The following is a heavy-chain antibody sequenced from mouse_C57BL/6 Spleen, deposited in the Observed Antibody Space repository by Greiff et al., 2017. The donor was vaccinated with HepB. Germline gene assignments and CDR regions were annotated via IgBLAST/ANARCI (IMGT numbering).Heavy chain of an antibody. CDR3: ARDEDSNYPYFDY. D-gene: IGHD2-5*01. CDR1: GYSITSGYY. V-gene: IGHV3-6*01. J-gene: IGHJ2*01. CDR2: ISYDGSN. Sequence: EESGPGLVKPSQSLSLTCSVTGYSITSGYYWNWIRQFPGNKLEWMGYISYDGSNNYNPSLKNRISITRDTSKNQFFLKLNSVTTEDTATYYCARDEDSNYPYFDYWGQGTTLTVSS.